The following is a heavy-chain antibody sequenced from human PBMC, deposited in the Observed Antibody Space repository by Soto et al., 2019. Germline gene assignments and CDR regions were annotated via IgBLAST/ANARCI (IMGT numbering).Heavy chain of an antibody. V-gene: IGHV3-23*01. CDR3: AKSGQSSWANMDV. CDR1: GFMLTDYA. D-gene: IGHD2-2*01. Sequence: GGSLRLSCAASGFMLTDYARNWVRQAPGKGLEWVSTISGSGDKTYYADSVKGRFTISRDNSKNTLSLQMNSLRAEDTAVYYCAKSGQSSWANMDVWGQGTTVTVSS. J-gene: IGHJ6*02. CDR2: ISGSGDKT.